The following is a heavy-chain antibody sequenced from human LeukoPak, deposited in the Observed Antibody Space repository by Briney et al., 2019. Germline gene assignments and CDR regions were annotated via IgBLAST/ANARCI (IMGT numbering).Heavy chain of an antibody. CDR1: GGSISSSRW. J-gene: IGHJ4*02. V-gene: IGHV4-4*02. D-gene: IGHD4-17*01. CDR2: IYHGGST. Sequence: SETLSLTCAVSGGSISSSRWWHWVRQPPGKGLEWIGQIYHGGSTNYNPSLKSRVNMSMDKSKNQFSLRLSSVTAADTAVYYCVSLTTVTAGDYWGQGTLVTVSS. CDR3: VSLTTVTAGDY.